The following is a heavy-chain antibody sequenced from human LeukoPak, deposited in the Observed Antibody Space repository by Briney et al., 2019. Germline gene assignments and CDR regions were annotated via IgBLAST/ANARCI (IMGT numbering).Heavy chain of an antibody. Sequence: PSATPSLTCTVSGGSISSSSYYWAWLRQPPGKGLEWIGRIYDSGTTYYSPSLKEPVTISVDTSKNHFSLKLSSLTAADTAVYYCARGVHIVGATHGFVYWGQGTLVTVSS. V-gene: IGHV4-39*07. CDR1: GGSISSSSYY. J-gene: IGHJ4*02. D-gene: IGHD1-26*01. CDR3: ARGVHIVGATHGFVY. CDR2: IYDSGTT.